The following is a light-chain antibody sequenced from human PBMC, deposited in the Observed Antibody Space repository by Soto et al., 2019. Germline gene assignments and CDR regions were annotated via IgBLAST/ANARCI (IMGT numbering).Light chain of an antibody. J-gene: IGKJ1*01. CDR1: QGISSS. CDR3: LQHNVFYRA. Sequence: IQSTQSPSSLAASGLDRVTSSCRASQGISSSLAWYQQKPGKAPKLLIYAESTLQSGVPARFSGSGSGTELTILISSMQHEDFATYYCLQHNVFYRAFGQGTKVDIK. CDR2: AES. V-gene: IGKV1-9*01.